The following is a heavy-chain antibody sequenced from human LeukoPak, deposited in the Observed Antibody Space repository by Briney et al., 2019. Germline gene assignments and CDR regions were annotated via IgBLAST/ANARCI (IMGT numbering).Heavy chain of an antibody. CDR3: ARDIVGAYFDY. Sequence: GGSLRLSCVASGFTFSTYAMSWVRQAPGKGLEWVSYISSSSSTIYYADSVKGRFTISRDNAKNSLYLQMNSLRAEDTAVYYCARDIVGAYFDYWGQGTLVTVSS. J-gene: IGHJ4*02. CDR2: ISSSSSTI. D-gene: IGHD1-26*01. V-gene: IGHV3-48*04. CDR1: GFTFSTYA.